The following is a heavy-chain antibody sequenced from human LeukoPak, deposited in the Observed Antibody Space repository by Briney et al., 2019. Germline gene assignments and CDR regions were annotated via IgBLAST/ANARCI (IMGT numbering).Heavy chain of an antibody. CDR1: GFTFRAHS. D-gene: IGHD2/OR15-2a*01. CDR3: TRNPEMQYWFDP. J-gene: IGHJ5*02. Sequence: PGGSLRLSCAASGFTFRAHSMHWVRQAPGKGLEWVALTSYDGSKKYYGDSVKGRFTISRDNSKNTLYLEVSTLRAEDTAVYYCTRNPEMQYWFDPWGQGTLVTVSS. V-gene: IGHV3-30-3*01. CDR2: TSYDGSKK.